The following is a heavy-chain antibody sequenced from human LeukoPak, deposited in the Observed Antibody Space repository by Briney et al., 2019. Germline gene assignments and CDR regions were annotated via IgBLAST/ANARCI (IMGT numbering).Heavy chain of an antibody. D-gene: IGHD3-3*01. CDR3: AIRSATVRGIHSYS. CDR2: IGSGGSI. V-gene: IGHV3-23*01. Sequence: GGSLRLSCAASGFTFSSYWMSWVRQAPWKGLEWVSAIGSGGSIYADSVKGRFTLSRDNSQSTLYMEMNSLRAEDTAMYYCAIRSATVRGIHSYSWGQGALVTVSS. CDR1: GFTFSSYW. J-gene: IGHJ4*02.